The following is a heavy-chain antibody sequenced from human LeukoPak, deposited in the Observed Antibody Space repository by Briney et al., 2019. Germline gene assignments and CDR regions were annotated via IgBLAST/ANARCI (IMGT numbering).Heavy chain of an antibody. J-gene: IGHJ3*02. CDR2: ISSNGGST. Sequence: GGSLRLSCAASGFTFSSYAMHWVRQAPGKGLEYVSAISSNGGSTYYGNSVKGRFTISRDNSKNTLYLQMGSLRAEDTAVYYCAREVEDSSGYYHHNAFDIWGQGTMVTVSS. V-gene: IGHV3-64*01. D-gene: IGHD3-22*01. CDR3: AREVEDSSGYYHHNAFDI. CDR1: GFTFSSYA.